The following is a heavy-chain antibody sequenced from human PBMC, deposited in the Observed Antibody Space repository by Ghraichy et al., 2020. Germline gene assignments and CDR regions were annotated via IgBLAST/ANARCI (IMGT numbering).Heavy chain of an antibody. CDR1: GGSFNAYY. CDR2: IYASGIT. J-gene: IGHJ3*01. Sequence: SQTLSLTCAVSGGSFNAYYWSWIRQPAGKGLEWIGRIYASGITNYNPSLKSRVTMSVDTTKNQFSLRLSSVTAADTAVYYCARDPRQLLHDDFDVWGQGTMVTVSS. CDR3: ARDPRQLLHDDFDV. D-gene: IGHD1-1*01. V-gene: IGHV4-4*07.